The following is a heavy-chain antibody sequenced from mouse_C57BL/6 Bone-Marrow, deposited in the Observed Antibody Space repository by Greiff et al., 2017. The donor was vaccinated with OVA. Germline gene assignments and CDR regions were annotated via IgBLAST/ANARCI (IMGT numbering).Heavy chain of an antibody. J-gene: IGHJ3*01. Sequence: QVQLQQSGAELVRPGASVTLSCKASGYTFTDYEMHWVKQPPVHGLEWIGAIDPETGGTAYNQKFKGKAILTADKSSSTAYMELRSLTSEDSAVYYCTRERFAYWGQGTLVTVSA. CDR1: GYTFTDYE. V-gene: IGHV1-15*01. CDR2: IDPETGGT. CDR3: TRERFAY.